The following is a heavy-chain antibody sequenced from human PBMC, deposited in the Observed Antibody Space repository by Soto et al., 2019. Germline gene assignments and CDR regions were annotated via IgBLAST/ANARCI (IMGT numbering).Heavy chain of an antibody. J-gene: IGHJ6*03. D-gene: IGHD2-8*01. CDR3: AGRYCTTGLCYTNYYYYIDV. CDR1: GFTFSTYA. Sequence: GGSLRLSCAASGFTFSTYAMSWVRQAPGKGLEWVSTITTSGGNTYYADSVQGRFTISRDNSKNTLYLQMNSLRAEDTAVYYCAGRYCTTGLCYTNYYYYIDVWGKGNAVPVSS. CDR2: ITTSGGNT. V-gene: IGHV3-23*01.